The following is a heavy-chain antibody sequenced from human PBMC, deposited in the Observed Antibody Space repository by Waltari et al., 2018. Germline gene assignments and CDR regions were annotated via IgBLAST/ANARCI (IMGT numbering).Heavy chain of an antibody. D-gene: IGHD6-13*01. V-gene: IGHV4-4*07. CDR1: GGSISSYY. CDR3: AREGSSWYRIDY. CDR2: IYTSGST. Sequence: QVQLQESGPGLVKPSETLSLTCTVSGGSISSYYWSWIRQPAGKGLDWIGRIYTSGSTNYNPSLKSRVTMSVDTSKNQFSLKLSSVTAADTAVYYCAREGSSWYRIDYWGQGTLVTVSS. J-gene: IGHJ4*02.